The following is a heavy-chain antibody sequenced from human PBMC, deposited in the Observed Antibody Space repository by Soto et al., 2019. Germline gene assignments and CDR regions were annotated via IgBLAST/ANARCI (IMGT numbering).Heavy chain of an antibody. V-gene: IGHV3-15*01. CDR1: GFTFSNAW. D-gene: IGHD4-17*01. Sequence: GGSLRLSCAASGFTFSNAWMSWVRQAPGKGLEWVGRIKSKTDGGTTDYAAPVKVRFTISRDDSKNTLYLQMNSLKTEDTAVYYCTTASLSFGDYAFAFDFWGQGTMVTVSS. CDR2: IKSKTDGGTT. J-gene: IGHJ3*01. CDR3: TTASLSFGDYAFAFDF.